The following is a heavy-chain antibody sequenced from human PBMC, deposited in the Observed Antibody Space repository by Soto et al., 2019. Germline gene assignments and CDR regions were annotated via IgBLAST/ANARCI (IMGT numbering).Heavy chain of an antibody. V-gene: IGHV1-69*12. CDR1: GGTFSSYA. CDR3: ARGGYYYGSGSYSFNLDY. CDR2: IIPIFGTA. J-gene: IGHJ4*02. Sequence: QVQLVQSGAEVKKPGSSVKVSCKASGGTFSSYAISWVRQAPGQGLEWMGGIIPIFGTANYAQKFQGRVTITADESTSTAYMELGSVRSEDTAVYYCARGGYYYGSGSYSFNLDYRGQGTLVTVSS. D-gene: IGHD3-10*01.